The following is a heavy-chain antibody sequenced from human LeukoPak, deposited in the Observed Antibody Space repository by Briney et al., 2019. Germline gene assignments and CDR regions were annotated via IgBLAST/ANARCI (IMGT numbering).Heavy chain of an antibody. Sequence: PSQTLSLTCSVSGDSISSGNYYWTWIRQPAGKGLKWIGRIYSTGSTNYNPSLKSRVTISVDTSKNQFSLRLSSVTAADTAVYYCARVTTGGYYNCWGQGTLVTVS. D-gene: IGHD3-22*01. V-gene: IGHV4-61*02. CDR3: ARVTTGGYYNC. J-gene: IGHJ4*02. CDR2: IYSTGST. CDR1: GDSISSGNYY.